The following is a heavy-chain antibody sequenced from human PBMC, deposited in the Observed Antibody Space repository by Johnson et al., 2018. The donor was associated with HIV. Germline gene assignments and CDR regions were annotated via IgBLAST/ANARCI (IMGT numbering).Heavy chain of an antibody. Sequence: VQVVESGGGVVQPGRSLRLSCAASGFTFSSYAMHWVRQAPGKGLEWVAVISYDGSNKYYADSVKGRFTISRDNSKNTLYLQMNSLRAEDTAVYYCARPRRLFEGHDAFDIWGQGTMVTVSS. J-gene: IGHJ3*02. CDR1: GFTFSSYA. CDR2: ISYDGSNK. V-gene: IGHV3-30*04. CDR3: ARPRRLFEGHDAFDI. D-gene: IGHD2-21*01.